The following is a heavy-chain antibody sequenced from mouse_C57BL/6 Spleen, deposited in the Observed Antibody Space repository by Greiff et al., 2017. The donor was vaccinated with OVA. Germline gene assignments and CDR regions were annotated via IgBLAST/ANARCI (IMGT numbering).Heavy chain of an antibody. CDR1: GFNIKDDY. J-gene: IGHJ2*01. CDR3: TRGYSNYWDY. CDR2: IDPENGDT. Sequence: EVQLVESGAELVRPGASVKLSCTASGFNIKDDYMHWVKQRPEQGLEWIGWIDPENGDTEYASKFQGKATITADTSSNTAYLQLSSLTSEDTAVYYCTRGYSNYWDYWGQGTTLTVSS. V-gene: IGHV14-4*01. D-gene: IGHD2-5*01.